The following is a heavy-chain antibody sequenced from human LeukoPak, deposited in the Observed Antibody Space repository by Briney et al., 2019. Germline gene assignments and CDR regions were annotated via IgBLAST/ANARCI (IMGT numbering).Heavy chain of an antibody. CDR2: IMQDGSKK. CDR1: GFTFSNYW. CDR3: ARRYCGCDGHSPYFDD. V-gene: IGHV3-7*01. J-gene: IGHJ4*02. D-gene: IGHD2-21*02. Sequence: GGSLRLSCAASGFTFSNYWMSWVRQAPGKGLEWVANIMQDGSKKYYVDSVKGRFTISRDNAKNSLYLQMNSLRAEDTAVYYCARRYCGCDGHSPYFDDGGQGTLLTVSS.